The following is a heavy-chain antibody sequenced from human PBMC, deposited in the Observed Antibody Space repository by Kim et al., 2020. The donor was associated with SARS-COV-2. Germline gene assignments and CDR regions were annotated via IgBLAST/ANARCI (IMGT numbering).Heavy chain of an antibody. CDR3: ARDHGDYAGDYYGMDV. V-gene: IGHV4-59*01. CDR2: IYYSGST. D-gene: IGHD4-17*01. J-gene: IGHJ6*02. Sequence: SETLSLTCTVSGGSISSYYWCWIRQPPGKGLECIGSIYYSGSTNYNPSLKSRVTISVDTSKNQFSLKLSSVTAADTDVYYCARDHGDYAGDYYGMDVWGQGTTVTVSS. CDR1: GGSISSYY.